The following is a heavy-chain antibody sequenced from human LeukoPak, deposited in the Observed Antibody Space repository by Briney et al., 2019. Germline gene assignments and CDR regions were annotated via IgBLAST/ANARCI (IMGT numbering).Heavy chain of an antibody. J-gene: IGHJ4*02. CDR3: ARSYYEGSGTPDY. V-gene: IGHV4-59*01. D-gene: IGHD3-22*01. Sequence: PSETLSLTCTVSGGSISSYYWSWIRQPPGKGLEWIGYIYYSGSTNYNPSLKSRVTISVDTSKNQFSLKLSSVTAADTAVYYCARSYYEGSGTPDYWGQGTLVTVSS. CDR2: IYYSGST. CDR1: GGSISSYY.